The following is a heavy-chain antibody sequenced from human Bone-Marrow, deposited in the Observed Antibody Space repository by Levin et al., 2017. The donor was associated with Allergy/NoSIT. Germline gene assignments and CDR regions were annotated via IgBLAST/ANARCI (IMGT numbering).Heavy chain of an antibody. CDR2: ISWDDDK. D-gene: IGHD2-21*01. V-gene: IGHV2-5*02. Sequence: TLSLTCTFSGFSLNTNGVRVGWIRQPPGKALEWLAIISWDDDKHYSPSLESRLTITKDTSKNQVVLTMTNMDPVDTATYYCSRRQVQIVDWFDPWGQGILVTVSP. CDR1: GFSLNTNGVR. CDR3: SRRQVQIVDWFDP. J-gene: IGHJ5*02.